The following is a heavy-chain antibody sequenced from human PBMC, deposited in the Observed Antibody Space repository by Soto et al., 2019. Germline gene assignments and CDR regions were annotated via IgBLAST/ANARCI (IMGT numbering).Heavy chain of an antibody. CDR2: IIPILGIA. Sequence: QVQLVQSGAEVKKPGSSVKVSCKASGGTFSSYTISWVRQAPGQGLEWMGRIIPILGIANYAQKFQGRVTITADKSTSTAYMELSRLRSEDTAVYYCARGYCSGGSCYSYYYYYMDVWGKGTTVTVSS. D-gene: IGHD2-15*01. CDR3: ARGYCSGGSCYSYYYYYMDV. V-gene: IGHV1-69*02. CDR1: GGTFSSYT. J-gene: IGHJ6*03.